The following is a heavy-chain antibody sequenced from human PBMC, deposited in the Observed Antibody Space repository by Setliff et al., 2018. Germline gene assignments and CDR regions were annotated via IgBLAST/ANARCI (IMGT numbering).Heavy chain of an antibody. CDR1: GYTFTGYS. CDR3: ARVGVPSGYWYYLDY. J-gene: IGHJ4*02. D-gene: IGHD3-22*01. CDR2: ITPNSGGT. V-gene: IGHV1-2*02. Sequence: ASVKVSCKASGYTFTGYSIHWVRQAPGQGLEWMGWITPNSGGTNYAQKFKGRVTMTRDTSITTVHMELRRLTSDDTAIYYCARVGVPSGYWYYLDYWGQGTQATVSS.